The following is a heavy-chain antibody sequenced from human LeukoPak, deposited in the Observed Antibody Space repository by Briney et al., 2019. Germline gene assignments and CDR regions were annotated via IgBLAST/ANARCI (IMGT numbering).Heavy chain of an antibody. CDR1: GGSISSYY. V-gene: IGHV4-59*01. D-gene: IGHD6-19*01. CDR2: IYSSGST. CDR3: ARDASDSSGWYWFDP. J-gene: IGHJ5*02. Sequence: SGTLSLTCTVSGGSISSYYWSWIRQPPGKGLEWIGYIYSSGSTNYNPSLKSRVTISVDTSKNQFSLKLSSVTAADTAVYYCARDASDSSGWYWFDPWSQGTLVTVSS.